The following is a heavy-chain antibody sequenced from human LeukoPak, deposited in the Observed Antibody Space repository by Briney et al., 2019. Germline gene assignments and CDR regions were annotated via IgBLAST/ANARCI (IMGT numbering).Heavy chain of an antibody. Sequence: PGGSLRLSCAASGFTFSSYAMHWVRQAPGKGLEWVAVISYDGSNEYYADSVKGRFTISRDNSKNTLYLQMNSLRAEDTAVYYCAKEAVARFGEFHEENWFDPWGQGTLVTVSS. V-gene: IGHV3-30*04. CDR3: AKEAVARFGEFHEENWFDP. J-gene: IGHJ5*02. CDR1: GFTFSSYA. D-gene: IGHD3-10*01. CDR2: ISYDGSNE.